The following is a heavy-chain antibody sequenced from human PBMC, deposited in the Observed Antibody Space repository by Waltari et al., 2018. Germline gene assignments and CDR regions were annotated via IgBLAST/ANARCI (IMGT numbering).Heavy chain of an antibody. V-gene: IGHV3-13*01. CDR2: IGTAGDT. D-gene: IGHD3-10*01. CDR3: ARGNYGSGTVDY. J-gene: IGHJ4*02. Sequence: EVQLVESGGGLVQPGGSLRLSCAASGFTFSSYDMHWVRQATGKGLEWVSAIGTAGDTYYPGSVKGRFTISRENAKNSLHLQMNSLRAGDTAVYYCARGNYGSGTVDYWGQGTLVTVSS. CDR1: GFTFSSYD.